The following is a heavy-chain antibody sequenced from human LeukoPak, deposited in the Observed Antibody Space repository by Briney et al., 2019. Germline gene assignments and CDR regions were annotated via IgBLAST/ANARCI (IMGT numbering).Heavy chain of an antibody. CDR2: IYTSGST. Sequence: SEILSLTCTVSGGSISSYHWSWIRQAAGKGLEWIGRIYTSGSTKYNPSLKSRVTMSVDTSKNQISLKLSSVTAADTAVYYCARAALMTTPTTDLYYFDYWGQGTLVTVSS. V-gene: IGHV4-4*07. J-gene: IGHJ4*02. D-gene: IGHD3-16*01. CDR1: GGSISSYH. CDR3: ARAALMTTPTTDLYYFDY.